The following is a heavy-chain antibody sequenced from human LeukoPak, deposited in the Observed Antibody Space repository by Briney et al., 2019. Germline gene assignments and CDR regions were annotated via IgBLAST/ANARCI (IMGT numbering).Heavy chain of an antibody. CDR1: GFTFSNYA. CDR2: ISGSGGSA. Sequence: GGSLRLSCAASGFTFSNYAMSWVRQAPGKGLEWVSTISGSGGSAFYADSVKGRFTISRDNSRNTLYLQMNSLRAEDTAIYYCAKDDYSYYAMDVWGRGTTVTVSS. CDR3: AKDDYSYYAMDV. V-gene: IGHV3-23*01. J-gene: IGHJ6*02.